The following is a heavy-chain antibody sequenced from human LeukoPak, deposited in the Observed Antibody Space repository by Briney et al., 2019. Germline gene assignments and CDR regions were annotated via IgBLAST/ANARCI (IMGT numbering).Heavy chain of an antibody. CDR3: AREKRVRLPFTIFGVVTDAFDI. D-gene: IGHD3-3*01. J-gene: IGHJ3*02. CDR1: GGSISSSSYY. V-gene: IGHV4-61*02. CDR2: IYTSGST. Sequence: ASETLSLTCTVSGGSISSSSYYWGWIRQPAGKGLEWIGRIYTSGSTNYNPTLKSRVTISVDTSKNQFSLKLSSVTAADTAVYYCAREKRVRLPFTIFGVVTDAFDIWGQGTMVTVSS.